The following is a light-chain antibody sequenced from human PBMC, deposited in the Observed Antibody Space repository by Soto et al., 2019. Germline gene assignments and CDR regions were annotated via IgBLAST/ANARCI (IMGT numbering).Light chain of an antibody. CDR3: ATWDSSLSSGV. V-gene: IGLV1-51*01. CDR2: DNN. CDR1: SSNIGKDY. Sequence: QSVLTQPPSVSAAPGQTVTISCSGRSSNIGKDYVSWYQQRPGAAPKLLIYDNNNRPSGIPDRFSGSKSGTSATLDITGLQTGDEADYYCATWDSSLSSGVFGGGTQLTVL. J-gene: IGLJ2*01.